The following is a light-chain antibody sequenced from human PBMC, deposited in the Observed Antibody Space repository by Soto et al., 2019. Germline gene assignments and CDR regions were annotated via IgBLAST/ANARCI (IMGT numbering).Light chain of an antibody. CDR2: GNS. V-gene: IGLV1-40*01. CDR3: QSYDSSMSAL. J-gene: IGLJ3*02. CDR1: SSNIGAGYD. Sequence: QSVLTQPPSVSGAPGQRVTISCTGSSSNIGAGYDVHWYQQLPGTAPKLLIYGNSIRPSGVPDRFSGSKSGTSASLAITGLQAGDEADYSCQSYDSSMSALFGGGTKLTVL.